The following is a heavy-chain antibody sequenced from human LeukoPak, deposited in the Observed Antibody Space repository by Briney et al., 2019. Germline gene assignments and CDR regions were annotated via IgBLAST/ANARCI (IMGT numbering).Heavy chain of an antibody. J-gene: IGHJ6*03. D-gene: IGHD5-24*01. Sequence: PGGSLRLSCTASGFTFGDYAMSWVRQASGKGLEWVGRIRSKANSYATAYAASVKGRFTISRDDSKNTAYLQMNSLKTEDTAVYYCTRPMATTGDYYYYYMDVWGKGTTVTVSS. CDR1: GFTFGDYA. V-gene: IGHV3-73*01. CDR3: TRPMATTGDYYYYYMDV. CDR2: IRSKANSYAT.